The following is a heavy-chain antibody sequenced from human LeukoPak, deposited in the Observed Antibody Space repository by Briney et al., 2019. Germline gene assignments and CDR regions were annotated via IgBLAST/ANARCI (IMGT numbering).Heavy chain of an antibody. Sequence: PGGSLRLSCAAYGFTFSSYSMNWVRQAPGKGLEWVSSISSSSSYIYYADSVKGRFTISRDNAKNSLYLQMNSLRAEDTAVYYCARDPAGLCSGGSCYRWFDPWGEGTLVTVSS. CDR2: ISSSSSYI. CDR3: ARDPAGLCSGGSCYRWFDP. CDR1: GFTFSSYS. J-gene: IGHJ5*02. D-gene: IGHD2-15*01. V-gene: IGHV3-21*01.